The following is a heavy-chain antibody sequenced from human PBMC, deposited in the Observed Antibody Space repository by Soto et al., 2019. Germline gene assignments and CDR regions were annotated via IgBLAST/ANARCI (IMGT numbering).Heavy chain of an antibody. CDR1: GFTVSSNY. D-gene: IGHD3-3*01. CDR2: IYSGGST. V-gene: IGHV3-66*04. J-gene: IGHJ3*02. CDR3: ASHITIFGVVDKDAFDI. Sequence: GGSLRLSCAASGFTVSSNYMSWVRQAPGKGLEWVSVIYSGGSTYYADSVKGRFTISRDNSKNTLYLQMNSLRAEDTAVYYCASHITIFGVVDKDAFDIWGQGTMVTVSS.